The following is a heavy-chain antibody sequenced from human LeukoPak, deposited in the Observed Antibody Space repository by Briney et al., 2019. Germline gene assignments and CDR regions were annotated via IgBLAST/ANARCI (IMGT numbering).Heavy chain of an antibody. CDR1: GYSISSGFY. CDR2: IYHSGST. CDR3: ARLQGEIYSTGWFDY. D-gene: IGHD6-19*01. J-gene: IGHJ4*02. V-gene: IGHV4-38-2*01. Sequence: SETLSLTCAVPGYSISSGFYWGWIRPPPGKGLEWIGSIYHSGSTYYNPSLKSRVTISIDASKNQFSLKLSSVTAADTAVYYCARLQGEIYSTGWFDYWGQGTLVTVSS.